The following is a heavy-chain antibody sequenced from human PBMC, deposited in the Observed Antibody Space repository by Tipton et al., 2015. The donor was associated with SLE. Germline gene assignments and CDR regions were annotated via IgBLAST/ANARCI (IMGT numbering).Heavy chain of an antibody. V-gene: IGHV4-31*03. J-gene: IGHJ4*02. D-gene: IGHD4-17*01. CDR1: GGSISSGGSY. CDR2: IYYSGST. CDR3: ARDGAAYGDYLGY. Sequence: TLSLTCTVSGGSISSGGSYWSWIRQHPGKGLEWIGYIYYSGSTYYNPSLKSRVTISVDTSKNQFSLKLSSVTAADTAVYYCARDGAAYGDYLGYWGQGTLVTVPS.